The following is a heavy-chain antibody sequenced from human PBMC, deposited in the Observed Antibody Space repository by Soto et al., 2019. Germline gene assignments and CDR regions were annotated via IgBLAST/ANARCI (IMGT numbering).Heavy chain of an antibody. CDR3: ARDSSPDCSSTSCYGAY. J-gene: IGHJ4*02. CDR2: IYHSGST. V-gene: IGHV4-4*02. CDR1: GGSISSSNW. Sequence: PSETLSLTCAVSGGSISSSNWWSWVRQPPGKGLEWIGEIYHSGSTNYNPSLKSRVTISVDRSKNQFSLNLSSVTAADTAVYYCARDSSPDCSSTSCYGAYWGQGTLVTVSS. D-gene: IGHD2-2*01.